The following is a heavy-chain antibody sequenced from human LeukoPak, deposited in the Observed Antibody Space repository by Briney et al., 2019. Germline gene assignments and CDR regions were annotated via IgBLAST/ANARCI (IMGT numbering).Heavy chain of an antibody. D-gene: IGHD3-10*01. CDR3: AALWFGELNYYYYGMDV. CDR1: GFTFSSYE. V-gene: IGHV3-48*03. Sequence: GGSLRLSCAASGFTFSSYEMNWVRQAPGKGLEWVSYISSSGSTIYYADSVKGRFTISRDNAKNSLYLQMNSLRAEDMAVYYCAALWFGELNYYYYGMDVWGQGTTVTVSS. CDR2: ISSSGSTI. J-gene: IGHJ6*02.